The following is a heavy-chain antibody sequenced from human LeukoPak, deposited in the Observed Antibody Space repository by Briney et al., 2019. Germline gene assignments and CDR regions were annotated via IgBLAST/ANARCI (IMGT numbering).Heavy chain of an antibody. V-gene: IGHV4-59*01. J-gene: IGHJ5*02. CDR2: IYYSGST. CDR3: ARDIAAAGRFDP. Sequence: SETLSLTCTVSGGSISSYYWSWIRQPPGKGLEWIGYIYYSGSTNYNPSLKSRVTISVDTSKNQFSLKLSSVTAADTAVYYCARDIAAAGRFDPWGQGTLVTVSS. CDR1: GGSISSYY. D-gene: IGHD6-13*01.